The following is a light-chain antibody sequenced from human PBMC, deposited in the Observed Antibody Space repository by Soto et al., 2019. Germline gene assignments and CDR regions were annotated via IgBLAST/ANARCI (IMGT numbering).Light chain of an antibody. J-gene: IGLJ3*02. Sequence: QSVLTQSPSASGTPGQRVTISCSGSNSNIGRNTVSWYQQFPGTAPQLLIYSNDQRPSGVPDRFSGSKSGTSASLAISGLQSEDESDYYCAARDDSLNGWVFGGGTKVTVL. CDR2: SND. CDR1: NSNIGRNT. CDR3: AARDDSLNGWV. V-gene: IGLV1-44*01.